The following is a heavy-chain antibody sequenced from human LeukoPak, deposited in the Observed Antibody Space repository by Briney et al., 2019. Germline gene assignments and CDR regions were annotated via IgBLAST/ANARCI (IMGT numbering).Heavy chain of an antibody. V-gene: IGHV1-2*02. Sequence: ASVKVSCKASGYTFTGYYMHWVRQAPGQGLEWMGWINPNSGGTNYAQKFLGRVTMTRDTSISTAYMELSSLRSEDTAVYYCARDPSGSYGNWFDPWGQGTLVTVSS. CDR3: ARDPSGSYGNWFDP. CDR2: INPNSGGT. D-gene: IGHD1-26*01. CDR1: GYTFTGYY. J-gene: IGHJ5*02.